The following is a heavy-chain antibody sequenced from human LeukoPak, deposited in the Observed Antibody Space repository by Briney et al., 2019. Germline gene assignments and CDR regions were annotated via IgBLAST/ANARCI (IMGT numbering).Heavy chain of an antibody. Sequence: GGSLRLSCAASGFTFSNAWMSWVRQAPGEGVEWGGRIKSKTDGGTTDYAAPVKGRFTISRDDSKNTLYLQMNSLKTEDTAVYYCTTDSWTAGDCSSTSCYTDFWGQGTLVTVSS. J-gene: IGHJ4*02. CDR3: TTDSWTAGDCSSTSCYTDF. V-gene: IGHV3-15*01. CDR2: IKSKTDGGTT. CDR1: GFTFSNAW. D-gene: IGHD2-2*02.